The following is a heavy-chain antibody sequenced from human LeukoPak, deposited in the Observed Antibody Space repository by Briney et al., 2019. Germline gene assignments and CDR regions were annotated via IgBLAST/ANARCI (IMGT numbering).Heavy chain of an antibody. CDR1: GFTFISYG. J-gene: IGHJ4*02. CDR2: INNDGSST. Sequence: GGSLRLSCAASGFTFISYGMQWVRQAPGKGLVWVSRINNDGSSTSYADSVKGRFTISRGNAKNTLYLQMNSLRAEDTGVYYCARELPREVTLDYWGQGTLVTVSS. V-gene: IGHV3-74*01. D-gene: IGHD2-21*02. CDR3: ARELPREVTLDY.